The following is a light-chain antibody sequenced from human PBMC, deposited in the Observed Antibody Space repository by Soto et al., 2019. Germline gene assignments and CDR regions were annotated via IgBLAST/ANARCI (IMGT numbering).Light chain of an antibody. CDR1: QSVSRNY. J-gene: IGKJ1*01. V-gene: IGKV3-20*01. CDR3: QHYGSSPPWT. Sequence: EIVLTQSPGTLSLSPGERATLSCRASQSVSRNYLAWYQQKPGQAPRLLIYGASIRATGIPDRFSGSGSGTDFTLTINRLEPEDFAVYYCQHYGSSPPWTFGQGTKVEIK. CDR2: GAS.